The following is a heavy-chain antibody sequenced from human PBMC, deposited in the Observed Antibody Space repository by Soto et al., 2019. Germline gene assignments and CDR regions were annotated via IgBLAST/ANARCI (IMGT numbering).Heavy chain of an antibody. D-gene: IGHD2-15*01. CDR2: ISDGGGST. CDR3: AKGLRRVDSLLVNNYFDY. V-gene: IGHV3-23*01. CDR1: GFTFSTYG. Sequence: PGGSLRLSCAASGFTFSTYGMSWVRQAPGKGLEWVSAISDGGGSTYHADSVKGRFAISRDNSKNTLYLQMNSLRAEDTAVYSCAKGLRRVDSLLVNNYFDYWGQGIMVTVSS. J-gene: IGHJ4*02.